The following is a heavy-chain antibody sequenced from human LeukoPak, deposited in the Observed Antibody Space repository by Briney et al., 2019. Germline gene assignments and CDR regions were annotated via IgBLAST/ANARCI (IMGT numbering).Heavy chain of an antibody. D-gene: IGHD6-13*01. J-gene: IGHJ5*02. V-gene: IGHV3-23*01. CDR3: ATHSSWQPNWFDP. CDR1: GFIFSSYA. CDR2: ISGSGGST. Sequence: QPGGSLRLSCAASGFIFSSYAMSWVRQAPGKGLEWVSAISGSGGSTYYADSVKGRFTISRDNSKNTLYLQMNSLRAEDTAVYYCATHSSWQPNWFDPWGQGTLVTVSS.